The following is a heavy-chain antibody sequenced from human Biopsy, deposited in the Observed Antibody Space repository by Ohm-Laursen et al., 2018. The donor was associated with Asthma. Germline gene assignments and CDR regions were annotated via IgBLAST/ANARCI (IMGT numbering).Heavy chain of an antibody. Sequence: SLRLSCAASGFTFRRYWMSWVRQAPGKALEWVANIKKDGREKYYVDSVKGRFTISRDNAKNSLYLHMNSLRAEDTAVYYCARGGYCTSPTCPWGRYATDVWGQGTTVTVSS. D-gene: IGHD2-2*01. CDR2: IKKDGREK. V-gene: IGHV3-7*01. J-gene: IGHJ6*02. CDR1: GFTFRRYW. CDR3: ARGGYCTSPTCPWGRYATDV.